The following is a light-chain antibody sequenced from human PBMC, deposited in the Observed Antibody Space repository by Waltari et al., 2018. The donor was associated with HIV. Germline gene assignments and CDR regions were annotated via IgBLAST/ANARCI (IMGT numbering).Light chain of an antibody. CDR2: SNN. J-gene: IGLJ3*02. V-gene: IGLV1-44*01. CDR1: SSNIGSNT. CDR3: AAWDDSLNGWV. Sequence: SVLTQPPSASGTPGQRVTISCSGGSSNIGSNTVNWYQQHPGAAPKLLINSNNQRPSGVPYRFSGSKSGTSASLAISGLQSEDEADYYCAAWDDSLNGWVFGGGTKLTVL.